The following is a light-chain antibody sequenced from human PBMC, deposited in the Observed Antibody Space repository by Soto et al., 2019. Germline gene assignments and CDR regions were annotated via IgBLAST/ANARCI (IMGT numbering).Light chain of an antibody. V-gene: IGLV1-47*02. J-gene: IGLJ3*02. CDR3: VAWDDSLSGWV. Sequence: QSVLTQPPSASATPGQRVTISCSGSRSNIGSNYVYWYQQLPGTAPKLLMYSNNHRPSGVPDRLSGSKSGTSASLAISGLRSEDEADYYCVAWDDSLSGWVFGGGTQLTVL. CDR1: RSNIGSNY. CDR2: SNN.